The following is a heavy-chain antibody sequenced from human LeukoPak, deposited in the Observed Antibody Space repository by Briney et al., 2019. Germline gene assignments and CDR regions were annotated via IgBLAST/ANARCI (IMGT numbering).Heavy chain of an antibody. CDR1: GFTFSNAW. CDR2: IKSKTDGGTT. D-gene: IGHD3-9*01. Sequence: GGSLRLSCAASGFTFSNAWMSWVRQASGKGLEWVGRIKSKTDGGTTDYAAPVKGRFTISRDDSKNTLYLQMNSLKTEDTAVYYCTSRLRYFDWTIYDFDYWGQGTLVTVSS. CDR3: TSRLRYFDWTIYDFDY. J-gene: IGHJ4*02. V-gene: IGHV3-15*01.